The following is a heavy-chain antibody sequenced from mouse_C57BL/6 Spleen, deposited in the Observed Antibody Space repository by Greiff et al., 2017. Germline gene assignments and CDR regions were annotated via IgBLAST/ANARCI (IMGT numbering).Heavy chain of an antibody. V-gene: IGHV1-61*01. D-gene: IGHD2-3*01. J-gene: IGHJ3*01. CDR1: GYTFTSYW. CDR3: ARWEDGYPAY. CDR2: IYPSDSDT. Sequence: QVQLQQPGAELVRPGASVKLSCKASGYTFTSYWMNWVKQRPGQGLEWIGNIYPSDSDTHYNQKFKDKATLTVDKSSSTAYMQLSSLTSEDSAVXCCARWEDGYPAYWGQGTLVTVS.